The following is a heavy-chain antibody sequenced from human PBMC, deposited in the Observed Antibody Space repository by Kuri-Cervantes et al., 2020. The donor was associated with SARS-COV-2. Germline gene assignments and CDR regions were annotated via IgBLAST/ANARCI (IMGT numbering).Heavy chain of an antibody. CDR1: GGTFSSYA. D-gene: IGHD3-16*02. CDR2: IIPIFGTA. V-gene: IGHV1-69*13. Sequence: SVKVSCKASGGTFSSYAISWVRQAPGQGLEWMGGIIPIFGTANYAQKFQGRVTITADESTSTAYMELRSLRSDDTAVYYCARRFTMITFGGVIVTDAFDIWGQGTMVTVSS. J-gene: IGHJ3*02. CDR3: ARRFTMITFGGVIVTDAFDI.